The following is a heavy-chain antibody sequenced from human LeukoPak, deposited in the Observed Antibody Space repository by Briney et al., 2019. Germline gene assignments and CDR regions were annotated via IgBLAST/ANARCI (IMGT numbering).Heavy chain of an antibody. CDR1: GGSFSGYY. D-gene: IGHD3-3*01. J-gene: IGHJ4*02. CDR2: INHSGST. Sequence: SETLSLTCAVYGGSFSGYYWSWIRQPPGKGLEWIGEINHSGSTNYNPSLKSRVTISVDTSKNQFSLKLSSVTAADTAVYYCARSDFWRTKFDYWGPGTLVTVSS. CDR3: ARSDFWRTKFDY. V-gene: IGHV4-34*01.